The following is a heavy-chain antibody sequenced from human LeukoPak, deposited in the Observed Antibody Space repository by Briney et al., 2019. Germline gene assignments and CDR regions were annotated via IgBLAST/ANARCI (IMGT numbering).Heavy chain of an antibody. CDR3: ARIAAGAGTHFDY. V-gene: IGHV3-48*03. J-gene: IGHJ4*02. Sequence: GGSLRLSCAASGFTFSSYEMNWVRQAPGKGLEWVSYISSSGSTIYYADSVKGRFTISRDNAKNSLYLQMNSLRAEDTAVYYCARIAAGAGTHFDYWGQGTLVTVSS. CDR1: GFTFSSYE. CDR2: ISSSGSTI. D-gene: IGHD6-13*01.